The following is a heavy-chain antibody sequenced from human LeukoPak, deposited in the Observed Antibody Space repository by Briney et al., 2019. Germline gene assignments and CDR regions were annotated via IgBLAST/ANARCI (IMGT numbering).Heavy chain of an antibody. D-gene: IGHD2-2*01. CDR3: ARVDPSHYYGMDV. J-gene: IGHJ6*02. V-gene: IGHV4-30-2*01. CDR2: IYHSGST. Sequence: ASETLSLTCAVSDDSISSGGYSWSWIRQPPGKGLEWIGYIYHSGSTYYNPSLKSRVTISVDRSKNQFSLKLSSVTAADTAVYYCARVDPSHYYGMDVWGQGTTVTVSS. CDR1: DDSISSGGYS.